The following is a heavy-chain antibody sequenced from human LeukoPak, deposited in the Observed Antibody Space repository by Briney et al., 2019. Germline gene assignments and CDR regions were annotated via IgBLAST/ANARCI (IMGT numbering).Heavy chain of an antibody. D-gene: IGHD4-17*01. V-gene: IGHV3-21*01. CDR1: GFTFSSYS. Sequence: SGGSLRLSCAASGFTFSSYSMNWVRQAPGKGLEWVSSISSSSSYIYYADSVKGRFTISRDNAKNSLYLQMNSLRAEDTAVYYCAREGLVDYGDYLYYMDVWGKGTTVTVSS. CDR3: AREGLVDYGDYLYYMDV. J-gene: IGHJ6*03. CDR2: ISSSSSYI.